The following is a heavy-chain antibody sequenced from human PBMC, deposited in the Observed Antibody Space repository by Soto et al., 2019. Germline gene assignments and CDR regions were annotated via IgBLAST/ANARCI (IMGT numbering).Heavy chain of an antibody. Sequence: QVHLVQSGADGRKSGSSVRVSCTASGGGTLSNDAISWVRQAPGQGLEWLGRISPFFGTTDYSQSFQGRLTMTADAATGTVYMALRSLKSDDTAVYYCAREVVTETTLGSFDSWGQGTLVTVSS. CDR2: ISPFFGTT. D-gene: IGHD2-21*02. V-gene: IGHV1-69*01. CDR3: AREVVTETTLGSFDS. J-gene: IGHJ4*02. CDR1: GGGTLSNDA.